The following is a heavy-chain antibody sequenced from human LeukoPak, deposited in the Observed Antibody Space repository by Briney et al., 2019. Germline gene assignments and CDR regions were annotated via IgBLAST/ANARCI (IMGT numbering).Heavy chain of an antibody. CDR2: VHSSGGVI. D-gene: IGHD4-17*01. V-gene: IGHV1-46*01. Sequence: ASVRVSCKASGYTFTSDYMNWVRQAPGQGLEWMGIVHSSGGVIRYAQEFQDRVTVTRDTSTNTACMELRSLKSDDTAVYYCARTHFGDLYPFDYWGQGTLVTVSS. J-gene: IGHJ4*02. CDR3: ARTHFGDLYPFDY. CDR1: GYTFTSDY.